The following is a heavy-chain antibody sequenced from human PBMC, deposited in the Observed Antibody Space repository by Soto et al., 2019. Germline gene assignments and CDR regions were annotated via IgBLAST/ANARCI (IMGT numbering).Heavy chain of an antibody. V-gene: IGHV3-15*01. CDR2: MKSQTDGGTT. J-gene: IGHJ6*02. D-gene: IGHD2-15*01. CDR1: GFTFKNAW. Sequence: EVQLVDSGGGLVKPGESLRLSCAVFGFTFKNAWMSWVRQAPGKGLEWVGRMKSQTDGGTTDYAAHVKGRFTISRDDSKDTLYLQMNSLKTEDTAVYYCTTDGGYCSGSTCSSEDVWGQGTTVTVSS. CDR3: TTDGGYCSGSTCSSEDV.